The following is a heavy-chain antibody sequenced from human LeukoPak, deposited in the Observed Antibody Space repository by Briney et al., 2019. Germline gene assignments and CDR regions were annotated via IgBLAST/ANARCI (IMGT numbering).Heavy chain of an antibody. D-gene: IGHD2-8*01. CDR1: GYSISSGYL. V-gene: IGHV4-38-2*02. CDR2: IDGSGSS. J-gene: IGHJ4*02. CDR3: ARRRFVRGPDVVNPFDY. Sequence: PSETLSLTCTVSGYSISSGYLWGWIRQPPGKGLEWIGSIDGSGSSYYNPSLKSRVTISIDTSKSQFSLKLSSVTAADTAVYYCARRRFVRGPDVVNPFDYWGQGTLVTVSS.